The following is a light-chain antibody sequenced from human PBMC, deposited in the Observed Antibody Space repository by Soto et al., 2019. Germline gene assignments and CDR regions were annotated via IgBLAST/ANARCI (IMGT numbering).Light chain of an antibody. V-gene: IGKV3-15*01. J-gene: IGKJ1*01. CDR3: QQYNGWPRT. Sequence: EIVMTQSPATLSVSPGERATLSCRASQSLNSNLAWYQQKPGQAPRLLIYGASTRATGFPARFSGSGSGTDFTLTISSLQSEDFAVYYCQQYNGWPRTFGQGTMVEIK. CDR1: QSLNSN. CDR2: GAS.